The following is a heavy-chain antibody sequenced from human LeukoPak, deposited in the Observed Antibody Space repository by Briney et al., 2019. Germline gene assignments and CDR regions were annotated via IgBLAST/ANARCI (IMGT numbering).Heavy chain of an antibody. CDR2: INHSGST. J-gene: IGHJ4*02. CDR3: AKDWAYRGNYYYFEY. V-gene: IGHV4-34*01. D-gene: IGHD1-26*01. Sequence: PSETLSLTCAVYGGSFSGYYWSWIRQPPGKGLEWIGEINHSGSTNYNPSLKSRVTISVDTSKNQFSLKLSSVTAADTAVYYCAKDWAYRGNYYYFEYWGQGTLVTVSS. CDR1: GGSFSGYY.